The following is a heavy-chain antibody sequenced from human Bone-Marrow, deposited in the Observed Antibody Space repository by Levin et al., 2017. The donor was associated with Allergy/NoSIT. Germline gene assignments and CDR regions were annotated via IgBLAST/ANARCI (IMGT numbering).Heavy chain of an antibody. CDR1: GNSLRSGYF. D-gene: IGHD3-10*01. Sequence: SQTLSLTCAVSGNSLRSGYFWGWIRQPPGKGLEWIGSFYHGGSTFYKPSLRSRVTISVDTSKNQLSLKLSSVTAADTAVYYCARGYYGSGSYYNPDFYYYGMDVWGQGTTVTVSS. J-gene: IGHJ6*02. V-gene: IGHV4-38-2*01. CDR2: FYHGGST. CDR3: ARGYYGSGSYYNPDFYYYGMDV.